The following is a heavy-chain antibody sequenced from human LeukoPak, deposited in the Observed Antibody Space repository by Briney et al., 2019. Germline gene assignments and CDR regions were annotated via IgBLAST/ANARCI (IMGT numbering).Heavy chain of an antibody. Sequence: GGSLRLSCAASGFTFSDYYMSWIRQAPGKGLEWVSYISSSGSTIYYADSVKGGFTISRDNAKNSLYLQMNSLRAEDTAVYYCASNYYYYGMDVWGQGTTVTVSS. V-gene: IGHV3-11*01. J-gene: IGHJ6*02. CDR3: ASNYYYYGMDV. CDR2: ISSSGSTI. CDR1: GFTFSDYY.